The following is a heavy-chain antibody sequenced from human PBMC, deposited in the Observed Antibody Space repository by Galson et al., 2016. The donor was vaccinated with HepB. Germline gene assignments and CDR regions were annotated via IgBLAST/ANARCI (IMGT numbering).Heavy chain of an antibody. CDR2: ICSRGSDK. D-gene: IGHD4-17*01. CDR1: GFTFSHYN. J-gene: IGHJ4*02. V-gene: IGHV3-21*01. Sequence: SLRLSCAASGFTFSHYNMNWVRQAPGKGLEWVSTICSRGSDKEYADSVKGRFTISRDNAKNSLYLQMNSLRAEDTAVYHWARDAADYGDFTAAPEWGQGALVTVSS. CDR3: ARDAADYGDFTAAPE.